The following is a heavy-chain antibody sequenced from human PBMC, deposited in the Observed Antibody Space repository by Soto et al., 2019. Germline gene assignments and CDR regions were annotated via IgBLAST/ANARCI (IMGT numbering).Heavy chain of an antibody. D-gene: IGHD3-3*01. CDR3: AKDLNGAFCDVFDY. J-gene: IGHJ4*02. CDR2: ISGSGGST. Sequence: VRLSCAAPGFTFSSYAMSWVRQAPGKGPGWVSAISGSGGSTYYADSVKGRFTVSRDNSKNTLYLQMNSLRAEDTAVYYCAKDLNGAFCDVFDYWGQGTLVTVSS. V-gene: IGHV3-23*01. CDR1: GFTFSSYA.